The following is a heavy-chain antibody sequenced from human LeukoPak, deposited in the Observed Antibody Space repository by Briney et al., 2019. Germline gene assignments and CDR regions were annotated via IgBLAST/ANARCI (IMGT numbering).Heavy chain of an antibody. Sequence: GGSLRLSCAASGFTFDDYAMHWVRQAPGKGLEWVSGISWNSGSIGYADSVKGRFTISRDNAKNSLYLQMNSLRAEDTALYYCAKDMIVVTLAYAFDIWGQGTMVTVSS. CDR2: ISWNSGSI. CDR1: GFTFDDYA. D-gene: IGHD2-15*01. V-gene: IGHV3-9*01. J-gene: IGHJ3*02. CDR3: AKDMIVVTLAYAFDI.